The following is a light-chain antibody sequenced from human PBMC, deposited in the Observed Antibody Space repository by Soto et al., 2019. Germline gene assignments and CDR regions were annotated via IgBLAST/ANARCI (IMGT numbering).Light chain of an antibody. CDR3: QKYNSAPLT. CDR1: QGIGNT. J-gene: IGKJ4*01. V-gene: IGKV1-27*01. CDR2: GAS. Sequence: IQMTQSPSSLSASLGDRVTITCRASQGIGNTLAWYQQQPGKVPKLLLFGASTLQSGVPSRFSGSGSGTDFTLTISSLQPEDVATYYCQKYNSAPLTFGGGTKVDIK.